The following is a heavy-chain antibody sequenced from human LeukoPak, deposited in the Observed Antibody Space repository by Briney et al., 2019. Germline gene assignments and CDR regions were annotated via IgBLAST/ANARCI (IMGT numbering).Heavy chain of an antibody. Sequence: GGSLRISCAASGFTFSNSWMHWVRQAPGKGLVWVSRVNIDGKTTTYADSVKGRFTISRDNAKNTLYLQMNSLSAEDTAVYYCARDYPPDWGQGTLVTVSA. CDR1: GFTFSNSW. CDR2: VNIDGKTT. CDR3: ARDYPPD. J-gene: IGHJ4*02. V-gene: IGHV3-74*01.